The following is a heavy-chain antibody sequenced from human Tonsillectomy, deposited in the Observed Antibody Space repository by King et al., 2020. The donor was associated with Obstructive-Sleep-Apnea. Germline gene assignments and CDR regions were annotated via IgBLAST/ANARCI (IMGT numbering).Heavy chain of an antibody. CDR2: ISSSGSYI. CDR1: GFTFISYS. D-gene: IGHD2-15*01. CDR3: ARDLDCSGGSCPFDY. J-gene: IGHJ4*02. Sequence: VQLVESGGGLVKPGGSLRLSCAASGFTFISYSMNWVRQAPGKGLEWVSSISSSGSYIYCADSVKGRFTISRDNAKNSLYLQMNSLRAEDTAVYYCARDLDCSGGSCPFDYWGQGTLVTVSS. V-gene: IGHV3-21*01.